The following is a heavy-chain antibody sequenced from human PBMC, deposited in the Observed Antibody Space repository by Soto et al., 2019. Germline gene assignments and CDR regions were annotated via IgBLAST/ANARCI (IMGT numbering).Heavy chain of an antibody. D-gene: IGHD3-9*01. CDR1: GFSLTTGKMG. CDR3: ARMKVDSYQFYYAMDV. J-gene: IGHJ6*02. Sequence: SGPTLVNPTETLTLTCTVSGFSLTTGKMGVSWIRQPPGKALEWLAHIFSDNERSYSTSLQGRLTISKDTSGSQVVLSMTNVDPVVTATYYCARMKVDSYQFYYAMDVWGQGTTVTVSS. V-gene: IGHV2-26*01. CDR2: IFSDNER.